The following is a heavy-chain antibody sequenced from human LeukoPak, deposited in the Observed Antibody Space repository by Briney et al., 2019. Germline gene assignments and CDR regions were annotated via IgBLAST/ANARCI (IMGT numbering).Heavy chain of an antibody. CDR1: GFTFSTYG. D-gene: IGHD3-10*01. Sequence: GGSLRLSCAASGFTFSTYGMNWVRQAPGKGLEWVSGISDSAGTTYYADSVKGRFSISRDNSKNTLNLQMNSLRAEDTAVYYCAKSYYYGSGDYSLTAFDIWGQGTMVTVSS. CDR2: ISDSAGTT. J-gene: IGHJ3*02. CDR3: AKSYYYGSGDYSLTAFDI. V-gene: IGHV3-23*01.